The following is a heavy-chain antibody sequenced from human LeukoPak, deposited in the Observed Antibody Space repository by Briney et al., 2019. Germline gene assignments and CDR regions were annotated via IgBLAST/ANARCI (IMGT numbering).Heavy chain of an antibody. Sequence: PGGSLRLSCAASGFTFSNYWMSWVRQAPGKGLEWVANVKQDGSTKYYVDSVKGRFTISRDNAKNSLYLQVNSLRAEDTAVYYCARIGYSSSSFDYWGQGTLLIVSS. J-gene: IGHJ4*02. CDR1: GFTFSNYW. D-gene: IGHD6-6*01. CDR3: ARIGYSSSSFDY. V-gene: IGHV3-7*03. CDR2: VKQDGSTK.